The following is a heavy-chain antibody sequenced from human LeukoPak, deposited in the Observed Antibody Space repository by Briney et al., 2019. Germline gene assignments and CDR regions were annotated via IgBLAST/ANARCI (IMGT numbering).Heavy chain of an antibody. CDR3: AKTLSSGWYEN. J-gene: IGHJ4*02. CDR1: GFTFSSYA. V-gene: IGHV3-23*01. D-gene: IGHD6-19*01. CDR2: ISDSGRGT. Sequence: GGSLRLSCAASGFTFSSYAMTWVRQAPGKGLEWVSAISDSGRGTYYADSVKGRFTISRDNSKNTVYVQMNSLRAEDTAVYYCAKTLSSGWYENWGQGTQVTVSS.